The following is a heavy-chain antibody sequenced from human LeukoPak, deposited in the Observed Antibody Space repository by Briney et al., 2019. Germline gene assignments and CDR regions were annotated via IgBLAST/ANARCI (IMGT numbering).Heavy chain of an antibody. CDR3: ARPHLKWELLPSDY. J-gene: IGHJ4*02. V-gene: IGHV3-7*01. Sequence: GGSLRLPCAASGFTFSSYWMSWVRQAPGKGLEWVANIKQDGSEKYYVDSVKGRFTISRDNAKNSLYLQMNSLRAEDTAVYYCARPHLKWELLPSDYWGQGTLVTVSS. D-gene: IGHD1-26*01. CDR1: GFTFSSYW. CDR2: IKQDGSEK.